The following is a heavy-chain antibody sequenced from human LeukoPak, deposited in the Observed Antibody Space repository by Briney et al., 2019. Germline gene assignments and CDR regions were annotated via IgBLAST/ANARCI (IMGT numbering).Heavy chain of an antibody. CDR3: AISEGRSGYYLQVDY. Sequence: GGSLRLSCAASGFTFSSYSMNWVRQAPGKGLEWVSSISSSSDYIYYADSVKGRFTISRDNAKNSLYLQMNSLRAEDMAVYYCAISEGRSGYYLQVDYWGQGTLVTVSS. CDR1: GFTFSSYS. D-gene: IGHD3-22*01. CDR2: ISSSSDYI. J-gene: IGHJ4*02. V-gene: IGHV3-21*01.